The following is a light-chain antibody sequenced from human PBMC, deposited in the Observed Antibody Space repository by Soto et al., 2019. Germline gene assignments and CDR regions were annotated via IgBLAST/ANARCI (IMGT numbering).Light chain of an antibody. J-gene: IGKJ1*01. Sequence: IQLTQSPCSLSASVVGRLTITFLASQYVRSALGWYQQKPGKVPKVLIYLASNLEGGVPSRFSGSRSGTEFTLTISSLQSDDFATYYCQHYYGYSWAFGQGTKVDIK. CDR2: LAS. CDR3: QHYYGYSWA. CDR1: QYVRSA. V-gene: IGKV1-5*03.